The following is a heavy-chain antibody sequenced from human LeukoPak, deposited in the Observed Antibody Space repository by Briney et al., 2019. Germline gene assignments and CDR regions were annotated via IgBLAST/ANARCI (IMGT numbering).Heavy chain of an antibody. CDR2: IYYSGGT. CDR3: ASDYGGWYFDL. J-gene: IGHJ2*01. D-gene: IGHD4-23*01. Sequence: SETLSLTCTVSGGSISGYYWSWIRQPPGKGLEWIGYIYYSGGTNYNPSLKSRVTISVDTSKNQFSLKLSSVTAADTAVYYCASDYGGWYFDLWGRGTLVTVSS. V-gene: IGHV4-59*01. CDR1: GGSISGYY.